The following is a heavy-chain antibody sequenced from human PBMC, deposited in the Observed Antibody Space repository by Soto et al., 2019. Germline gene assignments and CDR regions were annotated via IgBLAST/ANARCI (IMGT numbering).Heavy chain of an antibody. CDR3: ARGQKGQGSNFDY. V-gene: IGHV1-8*01. CDR2: MNPDSGDT. CDR1: GYTFTSFD. Sequence: GASVKVSCKASGYTFTSFDINWVRQATGQGLEWMGWMNPDSGDTGYTQRFQGRVTMTRDISISTAYMELSSLKSDDTAVYYCARGQKGQGSNFDYWGQGTLVTVSS. J-gene: IGHJ4*02.